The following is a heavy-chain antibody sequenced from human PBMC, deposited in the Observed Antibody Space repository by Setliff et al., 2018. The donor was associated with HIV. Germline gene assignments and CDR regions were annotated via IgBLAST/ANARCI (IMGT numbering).Heavy chain of an antibody. Sequence: GGSLRLSCTASGFTFGDYAMSWVRQAPGKGLEWVGSIRSKAYGGTTEYAASVKDRSTVSRDDSKSIAYLQINSLKTEDTAVYYCTRDKGYAFDIWGQGTMVTVSS. D-gene: IGHD5-18*01. CDR3: TRDKGYAFDI. J-gene: IGHJ3*02. V-gene: IGHV3-49*04. CDR2: IRSKAYGGTT. CDR1: GFTFGDYA.